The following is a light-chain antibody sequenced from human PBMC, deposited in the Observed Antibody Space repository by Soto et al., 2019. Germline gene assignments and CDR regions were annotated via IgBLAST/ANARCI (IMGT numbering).Light chain of an antibody. Sequence: VRSNTQEAMAVSLGQRATINCKSSQMVLYNSNNKNYLTWYQQKPGQPPKLLIYWASTRESGVPDRFSGSGSATDFTLTIICLQPEDVAVYYCPQYYSEPLTFGGGAIVDI. J-gene: IGKJ4*01. CDR1: QMVLYNSNNKNY. CDR3: PQYYSEPLT. V-gene: IGKV4-1*01. CDR2: WAS.